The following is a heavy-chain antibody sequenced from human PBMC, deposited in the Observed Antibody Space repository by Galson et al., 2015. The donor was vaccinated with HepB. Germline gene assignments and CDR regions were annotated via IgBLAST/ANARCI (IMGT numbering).Heavy chain of an antibody. CDR2: INGRGTIT. CDR3: AKEAVWFGGDFFDP. Sequence: SLRLSCATSGFIFGHHAMTWVRQAPGKGLQWVSTINGRGTITYYADSVKGRFTISGDNSKNTVFLLRNSLTTEDTAGYYCAKEAVWFGGDFFDPCGPGAQVPGSS. V-gene: IGHV3-23*01. D-gene: IGHD3-16*01. CDR1: GFIFGHHA. J-gene: IGHJ5*02.